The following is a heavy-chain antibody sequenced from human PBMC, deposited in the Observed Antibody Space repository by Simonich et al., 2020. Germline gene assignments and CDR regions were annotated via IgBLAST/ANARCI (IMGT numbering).Heavy chain of an antibody. CDR1: GYSISSGYY. D-gene: IGHD1-26*01. CDR2: IYHSGST. Sequence: QVQLQESGPGLVKPSETLSLTCAFSGYSISSGYYWGWSRQPPGKGLEWIGSIYHSGSTYYNQSLKSRVTISVDTSKNQFSLKLSSVTAADTAVYYCANNKGWDWGQGTLVTVSS. J-gene: IGHJ4*02. V-gene: IGHV4-38-2*01. CDR3: ANNKGWD.